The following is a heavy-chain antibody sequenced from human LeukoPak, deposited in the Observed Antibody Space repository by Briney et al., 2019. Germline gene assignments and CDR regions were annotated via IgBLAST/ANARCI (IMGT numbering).Heavy chain of an antibody. CDR1: GGSISSSSYN. CDR2: IYYRGSA. Sequence: SETLSLTCTVSGGSISSSSYNWGWIRQPPGKGLEWVGTIYYRGSAYYNPALKSRVTISIDTSKNQFSLKVNSVTAADTAIYYCARHGIYSNSALDYWGQGTLVTVSS. D-gene: IGHD6-6*01. CDR3: ARHGIYSNSALDY. V-gene: IGHV4-39*01. J-gene: IGHJ4*02.